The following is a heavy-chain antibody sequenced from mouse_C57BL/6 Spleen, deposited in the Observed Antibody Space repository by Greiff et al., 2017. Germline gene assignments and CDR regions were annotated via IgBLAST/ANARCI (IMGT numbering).Heavy chain of an antibody. CDR3: ARISYDPWYFDV. D-gene: IGHD1-1*01. Sequence: HFWWDDDKYYNPALKSRLTISKDTSKNQVFLKIANVDTADTATYYCARISYDPWYFDVWGTGTTVTVSS. J-gene: IGHJ1*03. V-gene: IGHV8-8*01. CDR2: FWWDDDK.